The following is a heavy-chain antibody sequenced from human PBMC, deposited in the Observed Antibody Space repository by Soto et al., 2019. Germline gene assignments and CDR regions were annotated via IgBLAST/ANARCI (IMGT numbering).Heavy chain of an antibody. J-gene: IGHJ5*02. V-gene: IGHV3-74*01. D-gene: IGHD3-3*01. CDR2: INSDGSST. Sequence: PGGSLRLSCAASGFTFSSYWMHWVRQAPGKGLVWVSRINSDGSSTSYADSVKGRFTISRDNAKNTLYLQMNSLRAEDTAVYYCARDFKNYDFWSGYGPWGQGTLVTVSS. CDR1: GFTFSSYW. CDR3: ARDFKNYDFWSGYGP.